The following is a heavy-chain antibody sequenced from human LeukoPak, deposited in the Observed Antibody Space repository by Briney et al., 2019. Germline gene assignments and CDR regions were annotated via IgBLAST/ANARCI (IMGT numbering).Heavy chain of an antibody. J-gene: IGHJ3*02. D-gene: IGHD3-10*01. V-gene: IGHV3-53*01. Sequence: GGSLRLSCAASGFTVSSNYVSSVRQAPGKGLEWVSVIYRGGSTYYADSVKGRFTISRDNSKNTLYLQMNSLRAEDTAVYYCARCRLRSGDAFDIWGQGTMVTVSS. CDR3: ARCRLRSGDAFDI. CDR1: GFTVSSNY. CDR2: IYRGGST.